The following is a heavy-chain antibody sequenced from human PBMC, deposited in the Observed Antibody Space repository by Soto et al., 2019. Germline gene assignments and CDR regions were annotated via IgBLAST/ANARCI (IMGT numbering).Heavy chain of an antibody. CDR3: ASQVPGPYGSGSYFDY. V-gene: IGHV4-59*08. D-gene: IGHD3-10*01. J-gene: IGHJ4*02. Sequence: QVQLQESGPGLVKPSETLSLTCTVSGGSISSYYWSWIRQPPGKGLEWIGYIYYSGSTNYNPSLKSTVTISVDTSKTQFALKLSSLTAADTAVYYCASQVPGPYGSGSYFDYWGQGTLVTVSS. CDR2: IYYSGST. CDR1: GGSISSYY.